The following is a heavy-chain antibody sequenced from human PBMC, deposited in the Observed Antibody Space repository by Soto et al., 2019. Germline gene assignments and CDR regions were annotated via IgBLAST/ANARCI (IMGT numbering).Heavy chain of an antibody. CDR1: GYTFTSYD. Sequence: GASVKVSCKASGYTFTSYDINWVRQATGQGLEWMGWMNPNSGNTGYAQKFQGRVTMTRNTSISTAYMELSSLRSEDTAVYYCARAYSGYDHDEYYFDYWGQGTLVTVSS. CDR2: MNPNSGNT. CDR3: ARAYSGYDHDEYYFDY. D-gene: IGHD5-12*01. J-gene: IGHJ4*02. V-gene: IGHV1-8*01.